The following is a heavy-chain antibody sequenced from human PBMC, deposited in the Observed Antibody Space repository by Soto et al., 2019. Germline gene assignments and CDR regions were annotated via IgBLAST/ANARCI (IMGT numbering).Heavy chain of an antibody. J-gene: IGHJ4*02. D-gene: IGHD2-15*01. Sequence: PGGSLRLSCEASGFTFSSYAMSWVRQAPGKGLEWVTVISGSGGVTYYADSVKGRFTISRDNSKNTLFLQMNSLRAEDTAVYYCAKDRVHFVGGGSSQLDYWGQGTLVTVSS. CDR3: AKDRVHFVGGGSSQLDY. CDR1: GFTFSSYA. V-gene: IGHV3-23*01. CDR2: ISGSGGVT.